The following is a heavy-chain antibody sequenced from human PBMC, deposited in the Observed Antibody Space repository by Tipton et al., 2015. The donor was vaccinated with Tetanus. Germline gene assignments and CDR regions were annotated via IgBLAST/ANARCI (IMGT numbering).Heavy chain of an antibody. Sequence: SLRLSCAASGFTFSSFAVSWVRQAPRKGLEWVSAISESGSVTYYADSVKGRFTISRDNSKNTLYLQMNSLRAEDTAVYYCAKSHGYCSGGSCYYYYGMDVWGQGTTVTVSS. CDR1: GFTFSSFA. D-gene: IGHD2-15*01. J-gene: IGHJ6*02. CDR3: AKSHGYCSGGSCYYYYGMDV. CDR2: ISESGSVT. V-gene: IGHV3-23*01.